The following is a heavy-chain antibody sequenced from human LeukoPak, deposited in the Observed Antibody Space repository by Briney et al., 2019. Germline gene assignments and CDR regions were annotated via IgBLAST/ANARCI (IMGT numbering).Heavy chain of an antibody. CDR3: ATRGILIVGATTPFDY. Sequence: ASVKVSCKASGGTFSSYAISWVRQAPGQGLEWMGGIIPIFGTANYAQKFQGRVTITADESTSTAYMELSSLRSDDTAVYYCATRGILIVGATTPFDYWGQGTLVTVSS. D-gene: IGHD1-26*01. CDR2: IIPIFGTA. V-gene: IGHV1-69*13. CDR1: GGTFSSYA. J-gene: IGHJ4*02.